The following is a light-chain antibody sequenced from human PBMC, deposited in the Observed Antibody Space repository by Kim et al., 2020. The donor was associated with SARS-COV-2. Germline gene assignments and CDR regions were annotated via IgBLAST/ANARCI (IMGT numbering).Light chain of an antibody. CDR1: QSLVHSNGDTY. CDR3: MQATLWPFT. J-gene: IGKJ2*01. Sequence: DVVMTQSPLSLPVALGQPASISCRSSQSLVHSNGDTYLNWFQQRPGQSPRRLIYQVSKRDSGVPDRFSGSGSGTDFTLKISRVEAEDVGFYYCMQATLWPFTFGQGTKLEI. V-gene: IGKV2-30*02. CDR2: QVS.